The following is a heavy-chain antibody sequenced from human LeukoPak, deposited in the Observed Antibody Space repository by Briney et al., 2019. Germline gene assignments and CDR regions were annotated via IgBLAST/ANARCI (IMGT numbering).Heavy chain of an antibody. CDR2: IYSGGST. CDR1: GFTGRSNY. J-gene: IGHJ4*02. CDR3: IYGYTLDF. D-gene: IGHD5-18*01. Sequence: GGSLRLSCAASGFTGRSNYMNWVRQAPGKGLEWVSVIYSGGSTNYADSVKGRFTISRDNSKNTLYLQMNSLRAEDTAVYYCIYGYTLDFWGQGTLVTVSS. V-gene: IGHV3-53*01.